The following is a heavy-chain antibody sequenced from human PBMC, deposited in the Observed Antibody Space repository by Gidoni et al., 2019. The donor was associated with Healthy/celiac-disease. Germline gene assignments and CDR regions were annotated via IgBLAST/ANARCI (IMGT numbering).Heavy chain of an antibody. D-gene: IGHD6-6*01. CDR3: ARRSSSSGWFDP. J-gene: IGHJ5*02. CDR1: GGSFSGYY. V-gene: IGHV4-34*01. CDR2: INHSGST. Sequence: QVQLQQWGAGLLKPSETLSLTCAVYGGSFSGYYWSWIPQPPGKGLEWIGEINHSGSTNYNPSLKSRVTISVDTSKNQFSLKLSSVTAADTAVYYCARRSSSSGWFDPWGQGTLVTVSS.